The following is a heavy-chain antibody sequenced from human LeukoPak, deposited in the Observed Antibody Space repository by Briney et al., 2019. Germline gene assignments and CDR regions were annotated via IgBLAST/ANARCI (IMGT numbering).Heavy chain of an antibody. CDR2: INTNTGNP. D-gene: IGHD4-17*01. CDR3: ARDLFSGVFDDYGDAGAGTGGWFDP. CDR1: GYTFTSYA. V-gene: IGHV7-4-1*02. Sequence: ASVKVSCKASGYTFTSYAMNWVRQAPGQGLEWMGWINTNTGNPTYAQGFTGRFVFSLDTSVSTAYLQISSLKAEDTAVYYCARDLFSGVFDDYGDAGAGTGGWFDPWGQGTLVTVSS. J-gene: IGHJ5*02.